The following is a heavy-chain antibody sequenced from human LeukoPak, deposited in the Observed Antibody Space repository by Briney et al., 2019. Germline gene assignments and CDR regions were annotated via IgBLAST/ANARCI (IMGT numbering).Heavy chain of an antibody. Sequence: GGSLRLSCAASGFTFSSYSMNWVRQAPGKGLEWVSSISSSSSYIYYADSVKGRFTISRDNAKNSLYLQMNSLRAEDTAVYYCAKDLIAVAEGYFDYWGQGTLVTVSS. D-gene: IGHD6-19*01. CDR3: AKDLIAVAEGYFDY. V-gene: IGHV3-21*01. J-gene: IGHJ4*02. CDR1: GFTFSSYS. CDR2: ISSSSSYI.